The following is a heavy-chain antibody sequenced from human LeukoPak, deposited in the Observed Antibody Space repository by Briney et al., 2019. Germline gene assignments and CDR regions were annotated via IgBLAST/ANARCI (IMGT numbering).Heavy chain of an antibody. CDR2: ISAYNGNT. J-gene: IGHJ6*02. CDR1: GYTFTSYG. CDR3: ATSPPGIAVAGTDVYYYYGMDV. V-gene: IGHV1-18*01. D-gene: IGHD6-19*01. Sequence: GASVKVSCEASGYTFTSYGISWVRQAPGQGLEWMGWISAYNGNTNYAQKLQGRVTMTTDTSTSTAYMELRSLRSDDTAVYYCATSPPGIAVAGTDVYYYYGMDVWGQGTTVTVSS.